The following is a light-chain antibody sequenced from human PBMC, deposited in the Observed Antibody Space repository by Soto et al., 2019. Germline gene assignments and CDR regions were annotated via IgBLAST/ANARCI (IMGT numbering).Light chain of an antibody. Sequence: ASQLTQSPSYLSASVGDRVNITCRASQGISSALAWYQQKPGKAPKLLIYDASSLESGVPSRFSGSGSGTDFTLTISSLQPEDFATYYCQQFNSYPITFGQGTRLEIK. CDR2: DAS. J-gene: IGKJ5*01. CDR3: QQFNSYPIT. CDR1: QGISSA. V-gene: IGKV1-13*02.